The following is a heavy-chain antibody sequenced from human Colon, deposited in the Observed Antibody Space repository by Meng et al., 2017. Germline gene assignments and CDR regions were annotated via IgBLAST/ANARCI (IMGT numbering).Heavy chain of an antibody. J-gene: IGHJ4*02. V-gene: IGHV1-2*06. CDR2: VNPNSNYG. D-gene: IGHD6-19*01. CDR3: ARGYSSGISFDY. CDR1: GYNFTGYY. Sequence: QVQLVPSGAEVKKPGASVKVSCKASGYNFTGYYMHWVRQAPGQGLEWMGRVNPNSNYGNYAQKFQGRVTMTRDTSISTAYMELSRLRSDDTALYYCARGYSSGISFDYWGQGTLVTVSS.